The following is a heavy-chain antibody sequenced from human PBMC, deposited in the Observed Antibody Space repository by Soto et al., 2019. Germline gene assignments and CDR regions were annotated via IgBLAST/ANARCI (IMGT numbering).Heavy chain of an antibody. J-gene: IGHJ4*02. CDR3: ARDGGSNWYVFGY. CDR2: ISDYNGNT. Sequence: QVHLVQSGPDVKKPGASVKVSCKASGSTFTSYGVSWVRQAPGQGLEWMGWISDYNGNTDYAQKFQGRVTMTTDTSTSTAYMELRSLRSDDTAVYYCARDGGSNWYVFGYWGQGTLVTGSS. D-gene: IGHD6-13*01. V-gene: IGHV1-18*01. CDR1: GSTFTSYG.